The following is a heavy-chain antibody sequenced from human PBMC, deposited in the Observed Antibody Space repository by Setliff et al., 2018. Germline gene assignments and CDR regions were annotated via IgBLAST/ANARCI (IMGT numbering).Heavy chain of an antibody. CDR2: ISPHTGKT. CDR1: GYTFTDYI. CDR3: ARLVRFCTKIACQRLSGAGH. J-gene: IGHJ4*02. V-gene: IGHV1-18*01. Sequence: GASVKVSCKASGYTFTDYIINWVRQAPGQGLEWVGWISPHTGKTYFAQKLQGRVTMTTDTSAETAYMELRSLRSDDTAIYYCARLVRFCTKIACQRLSGAGHWGQGTLVTVSS. D-gene: IGHD2-8*01.